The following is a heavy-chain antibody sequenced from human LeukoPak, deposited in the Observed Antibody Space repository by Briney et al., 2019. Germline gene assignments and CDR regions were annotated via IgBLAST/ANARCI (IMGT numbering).Heavy chain of an antibody. CDR3: ATSGAYEISWAFNI. CDR2: IGSRPTTT. V-gene: IGHV3-48*03. Sequence: AGGSLRLSCEGSGFTFSTCEMNWVRQAPGKGLEWVSYIGSRPTTTYYADSVRGRFIISRDNTKNSVYLQMTSLRADDAAVYYCATSGAYEISWAFNIWGQGTMVAVSS. CDR1: GFTFSTCE. D-gene: IGHD5-12*01. J-gene: IGHJ3*02.